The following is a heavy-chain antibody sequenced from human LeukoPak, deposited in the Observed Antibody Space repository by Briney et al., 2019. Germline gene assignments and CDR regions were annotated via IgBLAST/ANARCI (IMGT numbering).Heavy chain of an antibody. CDR3: ARGNVDTALGYYFDY. J-gene: IGHJ4*02. CDR1: GYTFTSYY. V-gene: IGHV1-46*01. CDR2: INPSGGST. Sequence: GASVKVSCKASGYTFTSYYMHWVRQAPGQGLEWMGIINPSGGSTSYAQKFQGRVTMTRDTSTSTVYMELSSLRSKDTAVYYCARGNVDTALGYYFDYWGQGTLVTVSS. D-gene: IGHD5-18*01.